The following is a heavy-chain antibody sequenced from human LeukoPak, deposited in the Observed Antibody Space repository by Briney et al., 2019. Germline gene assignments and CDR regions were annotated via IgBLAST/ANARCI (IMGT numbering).Heavy chain of an antibody. Sequence: ASVKVSCKASGYTFTGYYMHWVRQAPGQGLEWMGWINPNSGGTNYAQKFQGRVTMTRDTSISTAYMELSRLRSDDTAVYYCARMYSSSRRYYYFDYWGQGPLVTVSS. D-gene: IGHD6-13*01. CDR2: INPNSGGT. CDR1: GYTFTGYY. J-gene: IGHJ4*02. CDR3: ARMYSSSRRYYYFDY. V-gene: IGHV1-2*02.